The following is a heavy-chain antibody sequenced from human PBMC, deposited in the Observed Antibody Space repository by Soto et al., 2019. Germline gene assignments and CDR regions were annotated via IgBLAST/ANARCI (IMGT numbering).Heavy chain of an antibody. Sequence: QVQLQESGPGLVKPSDTLSLTCTVSGASISGHYWIWIRQPPGEGMEWIGYIFYSGSTTYNNNPPLKSRVSISVDTSKNQFYLRLSSVTAADTAVYYRARVGSSGWSPDYWGQGTLVTVSS. D-gene: IGHD6-19*01. V-gene: IGHV4-59*11. CDR3: ARVGSSGWSPDY. J-gene: IGHJ4*02. CDR1: GASISGHY. CDR2: IFYSGSTTY.